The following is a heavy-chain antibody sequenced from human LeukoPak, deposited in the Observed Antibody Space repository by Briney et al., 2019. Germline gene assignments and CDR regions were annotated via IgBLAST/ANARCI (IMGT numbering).Heavy chain of an antibody. CDR2: ISYDGSNK. V-gene: IGHV3-30-3*01. CDR3: ARGHYYGSGSYYWALYYYYGMDV. D-gene: IGHD3-10*01. J-gene: IGHJ6*02. Sequence: PGRSLRLSCAASGFTFSSYAMHWVRQAPGKGLEWVAVISYDGSNKYYADSVKGRFTISRDNSKNTLYPQMNSLRAEDTAVYYCARGHYYGSGSYYWALYYYYGMDVWGQGTTVTVSS. CDR1: GFTFSSYA.